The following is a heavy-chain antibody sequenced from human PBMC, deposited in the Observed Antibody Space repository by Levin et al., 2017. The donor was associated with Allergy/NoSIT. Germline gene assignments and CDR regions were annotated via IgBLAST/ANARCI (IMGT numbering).Heavy chain of an antibody. Sequence: PGGSLRLSCAASGFTFDDYAMHWVRQAPGKGLEWVSGISWNSGSIGYADSVKGRFTISRDNAKNSLYLQMNSLRTEDTALYYCARDNIRLPVAFDIWGQGTMVIVSS. J-gene: IGHJ3*02. CDR1: GFTFDDYA. CDR2: ISWNSGSI. V-gene: IGHV3-9*01. CDR3: ARDNIRLPVAFDI.